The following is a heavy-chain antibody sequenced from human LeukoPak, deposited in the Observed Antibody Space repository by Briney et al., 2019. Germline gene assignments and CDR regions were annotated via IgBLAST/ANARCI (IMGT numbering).Heavy chain of an antibody. Sequence: SETLSLTCTVSGGSISSSSYYWGWIRQPPGKGLEWIGSIYYSGSTYYNPSLKSRVTIFVDTSKNQFSLKLSSVTAADTAVYYCALISNDSSGYYSRTDAFDIWGQGTMVTVSS. J-gene: IGHJ3*02. V-gene: IGHV4-39*01. CDR2: IYYSGST. D-gene: IGHD3-22*01. CDR3: ALISNDSSGYYSRTDAFDI. CDR1: GGSISSSSYY.